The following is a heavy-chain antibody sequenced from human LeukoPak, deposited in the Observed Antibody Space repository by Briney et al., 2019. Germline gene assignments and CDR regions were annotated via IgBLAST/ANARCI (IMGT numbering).Heavy chain of an antibody. CDR3: ARHPSALSRFDS. CDR1: DGSISNYY. Sequence: SETLSLTCTISDGSISNYYWSWIRQPPGKGLEWIGYIFSGGSTNYNPSLKSRVTISADTSKTQFSLKLSSVTAADTAVYFCARHPSALSRFDSWGQGTLVTVSS. J-gene: IGHJ5*01. D-gene: IGHD2-2*01. V-gene: IGHV4-59*08. CDR2: IFSGGST.